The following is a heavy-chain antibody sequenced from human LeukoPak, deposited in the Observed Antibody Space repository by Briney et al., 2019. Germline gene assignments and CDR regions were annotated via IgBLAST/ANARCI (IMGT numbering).Heavy chain of an antibody. CDR2: IIPIFGTA. V-gene: IGHV1-69*06. Sequence: SVKVSCKASGGTFSSYAISWVRQAPGQGLEWMGGIIPIFGTANYAQKFQGRVTITADRSTSTAYMELSSLRSEDTAVYYCAREGVATISGALDYWGQGTLVTVSS. D-gene: IGHD5-12*01. J-gene: IGHJ4*02. CDR1: GGTFSSYA. CDR3: AREGVATISGALDY.